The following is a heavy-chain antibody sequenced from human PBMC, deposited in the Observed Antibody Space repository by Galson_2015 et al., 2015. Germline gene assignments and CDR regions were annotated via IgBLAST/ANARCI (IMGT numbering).Heavy chain of an antibody. J-gene: IGHJ4*02. CDR2: INPSGGST. V-gene: IGHV1-46*01. D-gene: IGHD2-21*01. CDR3: ATLFGPPVRPFDY. CDR1: GYTFTSYY. Sequence: SVKVSCKASGYTFTSYYMHWVRQAPGQGLEWMGIINPSGGSTSYAQKFQGRVTMTRDTSTSTVYMELSSLRSEDTAVYYCATLFGPPVRPFDYWGQGTLVTVSS.